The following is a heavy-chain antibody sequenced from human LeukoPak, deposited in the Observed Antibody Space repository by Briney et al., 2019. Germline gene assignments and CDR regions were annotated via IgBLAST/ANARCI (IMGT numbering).Heavy chain of an antibody. Sequence: GASVKVSCKASGYTFTSSGISWVRQAPGQGLEWMGSISPYNGNTKYTERLQGRVIMTTDTSTRTAYMELRSLRSDDTAVFYCARDQYDYTWGSYRPYFDSWGQGTLVTVSS. CDR2: ISPYNGNT. CDR1: GYTFTSSG. CDR3: ARDQYDYTWGSYRPYFDS. D-gene: IGHD3-16*02. V-gene: IGHV1-18*04. J-gene: IGHJ4*02.